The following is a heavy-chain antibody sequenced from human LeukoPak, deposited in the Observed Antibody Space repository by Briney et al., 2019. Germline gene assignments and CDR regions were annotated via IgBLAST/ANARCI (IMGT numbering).Heavy chain of an antibody. V-gene: IGHV4-61*01. D-gene: IGHD3-10*01. CDR1: GGSVSSGSYF. J-gene: IGHJ5*02. CDR2: IYYSGST. Sequence: SETLSLTCTVSGGSVSSGSYFWSWIRQPPGKGLEWIGYIYYSGSTNYNPSLKSRVTISKDTSKNQFSLKLSSVTAADTAVYYCARAPPPYYYGSGRRNWFDPWGQGTLVTVSS. CDR3: ARAPPPYYYGSGRRNWFDP.